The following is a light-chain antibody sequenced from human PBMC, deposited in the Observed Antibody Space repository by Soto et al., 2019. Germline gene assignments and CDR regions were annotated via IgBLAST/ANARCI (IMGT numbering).Light chain of an antibody. V-gene: IGKV3-20*01. CDR2: GAS. J-gene: IGKJ2*01. CDR1: QSVRGSY. Sequence: EIVLTQSPGTLSLSPGERATLSCRASQSVRGSYLAWYQRKPGQAPRLLIYGASSRATGIPDRFSGSGSGTGFILTISRLEPEDFAVYYCQQYESSPPMYTFGQGTKVDIK. CDR3: QQYESSPPMYT.